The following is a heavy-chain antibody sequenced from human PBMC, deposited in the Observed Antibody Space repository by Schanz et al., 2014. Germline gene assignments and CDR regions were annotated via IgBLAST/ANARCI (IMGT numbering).Heavy chain of an antibody. J-gene: IGHJ5*01. CDR3: AKTPREYCNYDNCPNWFDS. CDR1: TSIFNHAW. V-gene: IGHV3-23*04. CDR2: ILGLASTT. Sequence: EVQLVESGGGLVKPGGSLRLSCAASTSIFNHAWMSWVRQVPGKGLEWVSAILGLASTTYYADSVKGRFTISRDNSKNTLYLQMNSLRAEDTAVYYCAKTPREYCNYDNCPNWFDSWGQGTLVTASS. D-gene: IGHD2-15*01.